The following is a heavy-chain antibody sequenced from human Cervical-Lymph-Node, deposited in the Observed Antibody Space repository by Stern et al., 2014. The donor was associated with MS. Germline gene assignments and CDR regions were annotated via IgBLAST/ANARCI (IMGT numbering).Heavy chain of an antibody. D-gene: IGHD2-15*01. CDR3: GRDTCRGGGCYFRY. Sequence: VQLVESGGGVVQPGRSLRLSCAASGFIFSNYAMHWVRQAPGKGLDWVAFVSNEGSKQFYADPVKGRFTISQDNANNKLYLQMNSLRPEDTAVYYCGRDTCRGGGCYFRYWGQGILITVSS. V-gene: IGHV3-30-3*01. CDR2: VSNEGSKQ. J-gene: IGHJ4*02. CDR1: GFIFSNYA.